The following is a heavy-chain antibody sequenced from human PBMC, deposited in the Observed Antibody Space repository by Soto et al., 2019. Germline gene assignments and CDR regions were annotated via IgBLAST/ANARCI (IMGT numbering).Heavy chain of an antibody. J-gene: IGHJ4*02. V-gene: IGHV3-11*01. D-gene: IGHD5-18*01. CDR1: GSTFSDYY. Sequence: GSLRLSCAASGSTFSDYYMSWIRQAPGKGLEWVSYISSSGSTIYYADSVKGRFTISRDNAKNSLYLQMNSLRAEDTAVYYCARDGGNSYGSSYYFDYWGQGTLVTVSS. CDR3: ARDGGNSYGSSYYFDY. CDR2: ISSSGSTI.